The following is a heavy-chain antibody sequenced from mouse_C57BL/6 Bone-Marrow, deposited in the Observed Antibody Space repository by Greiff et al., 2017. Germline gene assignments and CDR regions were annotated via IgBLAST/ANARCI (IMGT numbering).Heavy chain of an antibody. CDR3: ARFYYDAMDY. Sequence: EVQLQQSGPVLVKPGASVKMSCKASGYTFTDYYMNWVKQSHGKSLEWIGVINPYNGGTSYNQKFKGKATLTVDKSSSTAYMELNSLTSEDSAVXYCARFYYDAMDYWGQGTSVTVSS. CDR1: GYTFTDYY. V-gene: IGHV1-19*01. CDR2: INPYNGGT. J-gene: IGHJ4*01.